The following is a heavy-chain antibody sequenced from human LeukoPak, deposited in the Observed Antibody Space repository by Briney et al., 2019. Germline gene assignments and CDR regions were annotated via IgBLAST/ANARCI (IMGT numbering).Heavy chain of an antibody. Sequence: RPGGSLRLACAASGFTFSSYAMSWVRQAPGKGLESVSAISGSGGSTYYADSVKGRFTISRGNAKNSLYLQMNSLRAEDTAVYYCAELGITMIGGVWGKGTTVTISS. CDR3: AELGITMIGGV. J-gene: IGHJ6*04. CDR1: GFTFSSYA. CDR2: ISGSGGST. V-gene: IGHV3-23*01. D-gene: IGHD3-10*02.